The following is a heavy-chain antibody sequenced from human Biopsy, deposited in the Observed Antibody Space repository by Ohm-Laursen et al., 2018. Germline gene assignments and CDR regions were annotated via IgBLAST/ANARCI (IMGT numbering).Heavy chain of an antibody. Sequence: GTLSLTCPVSGGSIKSYYRNWIRQSPGKGLEWIGFIYYTGHTNYNPSLKSRVTISVDTSKSQFSLTLTSVTAADTAVYYCVRLNRRGNIIFFDYWGRGTLVTVSS. J-gene: IGHJ4*02. D-gene: IGHD3/OR15-3a*01. CDR1: GGSIKSYY. V-gene: IGHV4-59*08. CDR2: IYYTGHT. CDR3: VRLNRRGNIIFFDY.